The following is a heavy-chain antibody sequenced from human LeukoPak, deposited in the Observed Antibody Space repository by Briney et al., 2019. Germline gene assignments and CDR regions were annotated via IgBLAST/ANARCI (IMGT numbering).Heavy chain of an antibody. J-gene: IGHJ6*03. V-gene: IGHV1-2*02. D-gene: IGHD2-15*01. CDR1: GYTFTGYY. Sequence: GASVKVSCKASGYTFTGYYMHWVRQAPGQGLEWMGWINPNSGGTNYAQKFQGRVTMTRDTSISTAYMELSRLRSDDTAVYYCARDPGSYCSGGSCYSIKYYYYYMDVWGKGTTVTVSS. CDR3: ARDPGSYCSGGSCYSIKYYYYYMDV. CDR2: INPNSGGT.